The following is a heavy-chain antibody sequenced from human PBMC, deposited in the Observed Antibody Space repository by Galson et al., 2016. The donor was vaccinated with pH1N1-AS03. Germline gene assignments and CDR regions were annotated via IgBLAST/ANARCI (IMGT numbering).Heavy chain of an antibody. J-gene: IGHJ5*01. Sequence: ETLSLTCTVAGDSISGLYWTWIRQVPGRGLEWIGQIHSSGATMQNPSLKSRVAISMDTSRKEGYLQLTSLTAADSAFYYCARVRLPLKFFDSWGPGTLVIVTS. CDR2: IHSSGAT. CDR3: ARVRLPLKFFDS. CDR1: GDSISGLY. V-gene: IGHV4-4*08.